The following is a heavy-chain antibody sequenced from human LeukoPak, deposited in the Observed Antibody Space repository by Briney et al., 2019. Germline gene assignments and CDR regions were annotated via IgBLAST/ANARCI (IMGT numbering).Heavy chain of an antibody. CDR2: IKQDGREK. CDR1: GFTLSDYW. J-gene: IGHJ4*02. CDR3: ARLRERQTNDC. Sequence: PGGSLRLSCAASGFTLSDYWMSGVRPAPGKGLEWGANIKQDGREKYYVDPVKGRFTISRDNAKNSLYLQMNSLRAEDTAVYYCARLRERQTNDCWGRGTLVTVSS. V-gene: IGHV3-7*01. D-gene: IGHD1-26*01.